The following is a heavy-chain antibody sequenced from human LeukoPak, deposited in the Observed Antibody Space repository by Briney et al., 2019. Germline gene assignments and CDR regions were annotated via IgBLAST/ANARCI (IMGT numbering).Heavy chain of an antibody. Sequence: GGSLRLSCAASGFTFSSYSMNWVRQAPGKGLEGVSSISSSSSYIYYADSVKGRFTISRKNAKNTLYLQMNSLRAEDTAVYYCARDGGGNYYYYYMDVWGKGTPVTVSS. CDR1: GFTFSSYS. J-gene: IGHJ6*03. CDR2: ISSSSSYI. CDR3: ARDGGGNYYYYYMDV. D-gene: IGHD3-16*01. V-gene: IGHV3-21*01.